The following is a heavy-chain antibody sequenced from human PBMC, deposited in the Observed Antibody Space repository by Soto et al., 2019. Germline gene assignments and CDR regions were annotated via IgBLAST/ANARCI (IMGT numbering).Heavy chain of an antibody. V-gene: IGHV1-18*01. CDR2: ISVYNGNT. Sequence: QVQLVQSGAEVKKPGASVKVSCKASGYTFSTYGISWVRQAPGQGLEWMGWISVYNGNTEYAQKLQGRVTMTADTSTSTAYMELRSLRSDDTAVYYCARSPNYYYYMDVWGKGTTVTVSS. J-gene: IGHJ6*03. CDR1: GYTFSTYG. CDR3: ARSPNYYYYMDV.